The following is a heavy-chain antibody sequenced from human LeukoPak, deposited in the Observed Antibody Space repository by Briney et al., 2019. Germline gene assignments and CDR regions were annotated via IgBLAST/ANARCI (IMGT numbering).Heavy chain of an antibody. J-gene: IGHJ4*02. CDR1: GFTFSSYA. D-gene: IGHD6-6*01. Sequence: GGSLRLSCAASGFTFSSYAMSWVRQGPGEGPEWVSYISGSGGNTYYADSVKGRFTISRDNSKNTLYLQMDSLRAEDTAVYYCAKAVGSSSSMALDNWGQGTLATVSS. CDR3: AKAVGSSSSMALDN. CDR2: ISGSGGNT. V-gene: IGHV3-23*01.